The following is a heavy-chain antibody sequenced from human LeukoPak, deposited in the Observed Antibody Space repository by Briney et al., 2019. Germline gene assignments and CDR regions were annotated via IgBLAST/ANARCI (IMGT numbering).Heavy chain of an antibody. V-gene: IGHV4-31*03. CDR2: IYYSGST. CDR3: AREPVEVVPAAKTNYYYYYGMDV. J-gene: IGHJ6*02. CDR1: GGSISSGGYY. D-gene: IGHD2-2*01. Sequence: SQTLSLTCTVSGGSISSGGYYWSWIRQHPGKGLEWIGYIYYSGSTYYNPSLESRVTISVDTSKNQFSLKLSSVTAADTAVYYCAREPVEVVPAAKTNYYYYYGMDVWGQGTTVTVSS.